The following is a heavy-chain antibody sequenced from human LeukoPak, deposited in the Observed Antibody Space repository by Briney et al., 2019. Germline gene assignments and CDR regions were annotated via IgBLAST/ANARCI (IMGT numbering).Heavy chain of an antibody. CDR1: GFTFSSYA. V-gene: IGHV3-30*04. Sequence: GGSLRLSCAASGFTFSSYAMHWVRQAPGKGLEWVAVISYDGSNKYYADSVKGRFTISRDNSKNTLYLQMNSLRAEDTAVYYCARDRYYGSGSYYLYFDYWGQGTLVTVSP. CDR2: ISYDGSNK. J-gene: IGHJ4*02. D-gene: IGHD3-10*01. CDR3: ARDRYYGSGSYYLYFDY.